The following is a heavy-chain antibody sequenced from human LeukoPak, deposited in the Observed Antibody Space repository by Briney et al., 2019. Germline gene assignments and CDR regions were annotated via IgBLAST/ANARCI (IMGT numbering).Heavy chain of an antibody. CDR3: AKDIGYYDFWSGYYTGSHFDY. V-gene: IGHV3-23*01. D-gene: IGHD3-3*01. J-gene: IGHJ4*02. CDR2: ISGSGGST. CDR1: GFTFSSYA. Sequence: GGSLGLSCAASGFTFSSYAMSWVRQAPGKGLEWVSAISGSGGSTYYADSVKGRFTISRDNSKNTLYLQMNSLRAEDTAVYYCAKDIGYYDFWSGYYTGSHFDYWGQGTLVTVSS.